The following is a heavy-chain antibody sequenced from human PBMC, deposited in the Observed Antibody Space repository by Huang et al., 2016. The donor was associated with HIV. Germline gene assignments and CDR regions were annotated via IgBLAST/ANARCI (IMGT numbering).Heavy chain of an antibody. CDR2: FYTRGST. J-gene: IGHJ6*02. CDR3: ARENEFCGSTNCHHYYYGLDV. CDR1: GGSISTYY. Sequence: QVQLQESGPGLVKPSETLSLTCTVSGGSISTYYWSWIRQSAGKGLEWIGRFYTRGSTNYNPSLRSRVTMSVDTSKNQFSLRLTSVPAADTAVYYCARENEFCGSTNCHHYYYGLDVWGQGTTVTVSS. V-gene: IGHV4-4*07. D-gene: IGHD2-2*01.